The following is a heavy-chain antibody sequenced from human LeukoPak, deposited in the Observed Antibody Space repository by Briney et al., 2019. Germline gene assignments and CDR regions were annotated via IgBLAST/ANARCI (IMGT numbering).Heavy chain of an antibody. Sequence: ASVKVSCKASGYTFTDYYMHWVRQAPGQGLEWMGRINPNSGGTNYAQKFQGRVTMTRDTSISTAYMELSRLRSDDTAVYYCARVGITIFGVDPFDYWGQGTLVTVSS. CDR2: INPNSGGT. J-gene: IGHJ4*02. CDR3: ARVGITIFGVDPFDY. D-gene: IGHD3-3*01. V-gene: IGHV1-2*06. CDR1: GYTFTDYY.